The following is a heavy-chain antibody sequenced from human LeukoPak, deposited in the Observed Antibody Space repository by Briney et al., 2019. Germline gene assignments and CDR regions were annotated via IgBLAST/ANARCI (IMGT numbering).Heavy chain of an antibody. D-gene: IGHD1-26*01. CDR2: ISGYNGNT. V-gene: IGHV1-18*01. J-gene: IGHJ6*03. Sequence: EASVRVSCKAYGYNFATSGIGWVRQAPGQGLEWLGWISGYNGNTKSAPKLQGRVTMTTDTSTDTAYLELGSLRVDDTAIYYCARDLGTYTGSYYSYYHYMDVWGEGTSVTVSS. CDR1: GYNFATSG. CDR3: ARDLGTYTGSYYSYYHYMDV.